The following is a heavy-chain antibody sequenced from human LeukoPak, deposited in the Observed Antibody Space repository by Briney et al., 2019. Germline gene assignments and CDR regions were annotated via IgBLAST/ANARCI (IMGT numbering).Heavy chain of an antibody. J-gene: IGHJ5*02. CDR2: IYYSGST. V-gene: IGHV4-59*08. D-gene: IGHD3-16*02. CDR3: AKKKALYNWFDP. Sequence: PSETLSLTCTVSGGSISSYYWSWIRQPPGKGLEWIGYIYYSGSTNHNPSLKSRVTISVDTSKNQFSLKLSSVTAADTAVYYCAKKKALYNWFDPWGQGTLVTVSS. CDR1: GGSISSYY.